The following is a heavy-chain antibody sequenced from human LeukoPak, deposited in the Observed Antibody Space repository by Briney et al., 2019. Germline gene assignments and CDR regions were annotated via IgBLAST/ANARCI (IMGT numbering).Heavy chain of an antibody. D-gene: IGHD5-24*01. CDR3: ARVRDGYNYFPY. V-gene: IGHV4-61*02. J-gene: IGHJ4*02. Sequence: SETLSLTCTVSRGSVSSGRYYWSWIRQPAGKGLEWIGRIYTSGSTNYNPSLKSRVTISVDTSKNQFSLKLSSVTAADTAVYYCARVRDGYNYFPYWGQGTLVTVSS. CDR2: IYTSGST. CDR1: RGSVSSGRYY.